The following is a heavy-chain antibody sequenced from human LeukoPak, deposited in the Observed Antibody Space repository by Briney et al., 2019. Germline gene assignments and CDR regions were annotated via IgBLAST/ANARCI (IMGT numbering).Heavy chain of an antibody. CDR2: ISSSGSTI. V-gene: IGHV3-48*03. D-gene: IGHD5-18*01. CDR1: GFTFSSYE. CDR3: ARDLRGYSYGDTTAFDY. Sequence: GGSLKLSCAASGFTFSSYEMNWVRQAPGKGLEWVSYISSSGSTIYYADSVKGRFTISRDNAKNSLYLQMNSLRAEDTAVYYCARDLRGYSYGDTTAFDYWGQGTLVTVSS. J-gene: IGHJ4*02.